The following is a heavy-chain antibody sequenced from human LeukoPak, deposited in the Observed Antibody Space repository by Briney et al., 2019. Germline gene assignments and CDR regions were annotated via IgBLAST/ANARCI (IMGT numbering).Heavy chain of an antibody. D-gene: IGHD2-8*01. CDR3: ARGLRAHYAFDI. V-gene: IGHV3-53*01. J-gene: IGHJ3*02. CDR2: IYSGGST. CDR1: GFTVSSNE. Sequence: GGSLRLSCAASGFTVSSNEMSWVRQAPGKGLEWVSVIYSGGSTYYADSVKGRFTISRDNSKNTLYLQMNGLRAEVTAVYFCARGLRAHYAFDIWGQGTMVTVSS.